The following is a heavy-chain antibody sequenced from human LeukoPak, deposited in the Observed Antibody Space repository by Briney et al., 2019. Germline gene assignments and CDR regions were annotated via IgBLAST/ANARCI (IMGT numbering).Heavy chain of an antibody. V-gene: IGHV4-59*08. J-gene: IGHJ4*02. Sequence: PSETLSLTCSVSGGSINNYYWSWIRQPPGKGLEWIGNIYYSGSTNYNPSLKSRVTISVDTSKNQFSLKLTSVTAADTAFYYCARHYSSSWFFGYWGQGTLVTVSS. D-gene: IGHD6-13*01. CDR2: IYYSGST. CDR1: GGSINNYY. CDR3: ARHYSSSWFFGY.